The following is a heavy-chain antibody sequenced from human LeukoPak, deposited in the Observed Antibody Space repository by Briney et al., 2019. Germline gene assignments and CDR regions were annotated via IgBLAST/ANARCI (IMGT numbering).Heavy chain of an antibody. Sequence: PPETLSLTCTVSGGSISSGDYYWSWIRQPPGKGLEWIGYIYYSGSTYYNPSLKSRVTISVDTSKNQFSLKLSSVTAADTAAYYCARGYCSSTSCYTFYYYYYGMDVRGQGTTVTVSS. D-gene: IGHD2-2*02. CDR3: ARGYCSSTSCYTFYYYYYGMDV. J-gene: IGHJ6*02. CDR1: GGSISSGDYY. CDR2: IYYSGST. V-gene: IGHV4-30-4*01.